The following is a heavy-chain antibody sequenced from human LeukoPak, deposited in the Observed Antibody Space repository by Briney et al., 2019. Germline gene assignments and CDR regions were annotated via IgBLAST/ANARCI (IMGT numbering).Heavy chain of an antibody. Sequence: YPGGSLRLSCAASGFTFSSYSMNWVRQAPGKGLEWVSSISSSSSYIYYADSVKGRFTISRDNAKNSLYLQMNSLRAEDTAVYYCARNFGGGDSSGPYYWGQGTLVTVSS. D-gene: IGHD3-22*01. V-gene: IGHV3-21*01. CDR3: ARNFGGGDSSGPYY. J-gene: IGHJ4*02. CDR2: ISSSSSYI. CDR1: GFTFSSYS.